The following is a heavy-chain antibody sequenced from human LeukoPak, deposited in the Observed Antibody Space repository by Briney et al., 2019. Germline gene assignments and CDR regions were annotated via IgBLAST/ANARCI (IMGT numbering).Heavy chain of an antibody. CDR3: AKDMDIVATTYYFDY. J-gene: IGHJ4*02. CDR2: ISWNSGSI. CDR1: GFTFDDYA. V-gene: IGHV3-9*01. Sequence: GRSLRLSCAASGFTFDDYAMHWVRQAPGKGLEWVSGISWNSGSIGYADSVKGRFTISRDNAKNSLYLQMNSLRAEDTALYYCAKDMDIVATTYYFDYWGQGTLVTVSS. D-gene: IGHD5-12*01.